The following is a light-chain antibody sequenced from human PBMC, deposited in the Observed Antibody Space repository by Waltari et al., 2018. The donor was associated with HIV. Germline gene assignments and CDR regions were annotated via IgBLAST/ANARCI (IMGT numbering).Light chain of an antibody. CDR1: SSDVGRYDY. CDR2: EVN. V-gene: IGLV2-8*01. Sequence: QSALTQPPSASGSLGQSVTISCPGSSSDVGRYDYVSWYQQHPGKAPKLLMFEVNKRPSGVPDRFSGSKSGNTASLTVSGLQAEDEAEYSCSSYAGINPVIFGGGTTLTVL. CDR3: SSYAGINPVI. J-gene: IGLJ2*01.